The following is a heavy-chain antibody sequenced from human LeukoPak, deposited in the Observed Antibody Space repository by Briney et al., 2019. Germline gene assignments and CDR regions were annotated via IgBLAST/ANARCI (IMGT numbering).Heavy chain of an antibody. V-gene: IGHV3-48*03. CDR3: ARGGPAAGRFDY. CDR2: ISSSGSTI. J-gene: IGHJ4*02. Sequence: GGSLRLSCAASGFTFSSYEMNWVGQAPGKGLEWVSYISSSGSTIYYADSVKGRYTISRDNAKNSLYLQMNSLRAEDTAVYYCARGGPAAGRFDYWGQGTLVTVSS. D-gene: IGHD6-13*01. CDR1: GFTFSSYE.